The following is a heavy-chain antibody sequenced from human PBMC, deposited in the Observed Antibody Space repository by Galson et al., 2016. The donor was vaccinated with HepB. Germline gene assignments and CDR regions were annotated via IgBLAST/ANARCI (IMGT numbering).Heavy chain of an antibody. Sequence: SVKVSCKASGYRFTDNYIHWARQAPGQALEWMGSINPYGASTIYAQKSQGRVTVTRDTSTSTVNLSLSRLEFADTAIYYCASGPNPAGYSSAWDHWGQGTPVTVSS. CDR1: GYRFTDNY. D-gene: IGHD6-19*01. CDR2: INPYGAST. V-gene: IGHV1-46*01. J-gene: IGHJ4*02. CDR3: ASGPNPAGYSSAWDH.